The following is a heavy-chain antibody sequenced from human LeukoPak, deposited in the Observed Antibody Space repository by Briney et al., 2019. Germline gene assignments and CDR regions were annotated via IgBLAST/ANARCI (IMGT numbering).Heavy chain of an antibody. D-gene: IGHD3-3*01. CDR3: ARYLHTIFGVTNWFDP. J-gene: IGHJ5*02. Sequence: GASVKVSCKASGYTFTGYYMHWVRQAPGQGLEWMGWINPNSGGTDYAQKFQGRVTMTRDTSISTAYVELRSLRSDDTAVYYCARYLHTIFGVTNWFDPWGQGTLVTVSS. V-gene: IGHV1-2*02. CDR2: INPNSGGT. CDR1: GYTFTGYY.